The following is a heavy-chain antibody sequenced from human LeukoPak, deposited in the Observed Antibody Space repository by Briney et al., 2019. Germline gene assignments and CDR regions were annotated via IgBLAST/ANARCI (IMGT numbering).Heavy chain of an antibody. D-gene: IGHD2-2*01. J-gene: IGHJ5*02. CDR3: ARALGYCSSTSCFAWFDP. Sequence: ASVTVSCTASGYTFTGNYMHWVRQAPGQGLEWMGWINPNSGGTNYAQKFQGRVTMTRDTSISTAYMELSRLRSDDTAVYYCARALGYCSSTSCFAWFDPWGQGTLVTVSS. CDR2: INPNSGGT. CDR1: GYTFTGNY. V-gene: IGHV1-2*02.